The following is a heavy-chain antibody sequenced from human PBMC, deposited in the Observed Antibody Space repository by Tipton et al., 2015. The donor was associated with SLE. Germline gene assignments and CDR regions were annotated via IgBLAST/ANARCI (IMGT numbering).Heavy chain of an antibody. J-gene: IGHJ4*02. Sequence: TLSLTCTVSGGSISSSSYYWGWIRQPPGKGLEWIGSIYYSGSTYYNQSLKSRVTISVDTSKNQFSLKLSSVTAADTAVYYCAGPVNGIDYWGQGTLVTVSS. CDR3: AGPVNGIDY. V-gene: IGHV4-39*01. CDR1: GGSISSSSYY. D-gene: IGHD2-8*01. CDR2: IYYSGST.